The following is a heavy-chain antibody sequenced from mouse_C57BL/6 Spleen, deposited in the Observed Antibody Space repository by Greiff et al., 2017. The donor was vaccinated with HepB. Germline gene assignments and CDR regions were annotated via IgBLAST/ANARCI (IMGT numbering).Heavy chain of an antibody. D-gene: IGHD1-1*01. Sequence: QVQLKQPGAELVMPGASVKLSCKASGYTFTSYWMHWVKQRPGQGLEWIGEIDPSDSYTNYNQKFKGKSTLTVDKSSSTAYMQLSSLTSEDSAVYYCARATVVAPGYFDVWGTGTTVTVSS. V-gene: IGHV1-69*01. J-gene: IGHJ1*03. CDR3: ARATVVAPGYFDV. CDR2: IDPSDSYT. CDR1: GYTFTSYW.